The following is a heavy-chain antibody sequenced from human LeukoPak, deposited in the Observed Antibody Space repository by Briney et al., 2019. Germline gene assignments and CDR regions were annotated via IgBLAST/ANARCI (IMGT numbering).Heavy chain of an antibody. CDR1: GFTFSSYD. V-gene: IGHV3-13*01. Sequence: GGSLRLSCAASGFTFSSYDMHWVRQATGKGLEWVSAIGTAGDTYYPGSVKGRFTISRDNSKNTLYLQMNSLRAEDTAVYYCAKVVRGYYYDSSGYYYFDYWGQGTLVTVSS. CDR2: IGTAGDT. CDR3: AKVVRGYYYDSSGYYYFDY. J-gene: IGHJ4*02. D-gene: IGHD3-22*01.